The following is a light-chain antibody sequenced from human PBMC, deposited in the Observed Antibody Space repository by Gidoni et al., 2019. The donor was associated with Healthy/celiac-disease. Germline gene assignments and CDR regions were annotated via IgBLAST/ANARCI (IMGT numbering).Light chain of an antibody. CDR3: QQYGSSPPT. Sequence: IVLTPSPGTLSLSPGERATLSCRASQSVSSSYLAWYQPKPGQAPRLLIYGASSRATGIPDRFSGSGSGTDFTLTISRLEPEDFAVYYCQQYGSSPPTFGQGTKLEIK. CDR1: QSVSSSY. J-gene: IGKJ2*01. V-gene: IGKV3-20*01. CDR2: GAS.